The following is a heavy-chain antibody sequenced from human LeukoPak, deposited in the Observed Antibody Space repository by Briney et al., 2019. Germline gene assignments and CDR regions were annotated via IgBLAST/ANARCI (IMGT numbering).Heavy chain of an antibody. V-gene: IGHV3-23*01. CDR2: IAIGGVIT. CDR1: GFTFSNYA. CDR3: AAAAAPLYYFHY. D-gene: IGHD2-2*01. J-gene: IGHJ4*02. Sequence: GGSLRLSCVASGFTFSNYAVTWVRQAPGKGLEWVSTIAIGGVITYYADSVKGRFTISRDNSKSTLYLQMNSLRAEDTAVYYCAAAAAPLYYFHYWGQGTLVTASS.